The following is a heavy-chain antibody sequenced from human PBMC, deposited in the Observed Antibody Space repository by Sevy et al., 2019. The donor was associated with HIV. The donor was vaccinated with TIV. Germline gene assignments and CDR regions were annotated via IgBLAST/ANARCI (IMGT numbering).Heavy chain of an antibody. CDR2: INPDGSKI. J-gene: IGHJ4*02. Sequence: GWSLRLSCEASAINIRDYWMNWVRQAPGKGLEWVANINPDGSKIYYADSVKGRFTISRDYAKNSVFLQMTSLRAEDTAVYYCVRAIQLAASYWGQGTLVTVSS. D-gene: IGHD2-15*01. CDR3: VRAIQLAASY. CDR1: AINIRDYW. V-gene: IGHV3-7*02.